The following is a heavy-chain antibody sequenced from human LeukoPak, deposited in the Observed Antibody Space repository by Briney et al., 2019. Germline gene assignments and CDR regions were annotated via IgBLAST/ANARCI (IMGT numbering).Heavy chain of an antibody. J-gene: IGHJ3*02. D-gene: IGHD3-22*01. CDR3: ARVKVTMIVVVIAEGAFDI. CDR2: IYYSGST. V-gene: IGHV4-39*07. CDR1: GGSISSSSYY. Sequence: SSETLSLTCTVSGGSISSSSYYWGWIRQPPGKGLEWIGSIYYSGSTYYNPSLKSRVTISVDTSKNQFSLKLSSVTAADTAVYYCARVKVTMIVVVIAEGAFDIWGQGTMVTVSS.